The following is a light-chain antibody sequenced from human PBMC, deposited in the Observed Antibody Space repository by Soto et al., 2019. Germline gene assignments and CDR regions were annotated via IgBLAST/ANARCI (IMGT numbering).Light chain of an antibody. J-gene: IGKJ4*01. Sequence: QTPNSLSASVGDRVTIPCQASQDIKNYLNWYQQKSGKAPKLLIYDASDLETGVPSRFSGSGSGTDFTFTINSLQPEDIATYYCQQYDNLPLTFGGGTKVDI. V-gene: IGKV1-33*01. CDR2: DAS. CDR3: QQYDNLPLT. CDR1: QDIKNY.